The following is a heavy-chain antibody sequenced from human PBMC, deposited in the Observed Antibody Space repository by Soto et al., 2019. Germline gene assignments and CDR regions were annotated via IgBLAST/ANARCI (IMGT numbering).Heavy chain of an antibody. V-gene: IGHV4-34*01. CDR2: INHSGST. Sequence: SETLSLTCAVYGGSFSGYYWSWIRQPPGKGLEWIGEINHSGSTNYNPSLKSRVTISVDTSKNQFSLRLSSVTAADTAVYYCARGRNCSSTSSSYYYMDVWGRGTTVTISS. D-gene: IGHD2-2*01. CDR1: GGSFSGYY. CDR3: ARGRNCSSTSSSYYYMDV. J-gene: IGHJ6*03.